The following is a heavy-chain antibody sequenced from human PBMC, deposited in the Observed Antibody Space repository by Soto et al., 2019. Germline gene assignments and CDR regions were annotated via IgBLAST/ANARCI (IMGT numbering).Heavy chain of an antibody. D-gene: IGHD3-16*01. V-gene: IGHV1-69*02. CDR3: ARGAREYYFDY. J-gene: IGHJ4*02. Sequence: QVQLVQSGAEVKKPGSSVKVSCKASGGTFSSYTISWVRQAPGQGLESMGRIIPILGIANYAQKFQGRVTITADKSTSTAYMELSSLRSEDTAVYYCARGAREYYFDYWGQGTLVTVSS. CDR1: GGTFSSYT. CDR2: IIPILGIA.